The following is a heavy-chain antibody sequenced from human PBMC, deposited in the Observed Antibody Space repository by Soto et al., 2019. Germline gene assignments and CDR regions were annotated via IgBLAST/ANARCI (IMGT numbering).Heavy chain of an antibody. CDR3: ARGRSSGYGDPLNWFDP. CDR1: GGSISSGDYY. CDR2: IYYSGST. Sequence: SETLSLTCTVSGGSISSGDYYWSWIRQPPGKGLEWIGYIYYSGSTYYNPSLKSRVTISVDTSKNQFSLKLSSVTAADTAVYYCARGRSSGYGDPLNWFDPWGQVTLVTVS. V-gene: IGHV4-30-4*01. D-gene: IGHD4-17*01. J-gene: IGHJ5*02.